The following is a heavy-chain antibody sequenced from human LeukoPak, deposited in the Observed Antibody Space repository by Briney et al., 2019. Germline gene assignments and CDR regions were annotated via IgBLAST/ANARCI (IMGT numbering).Heavy chain of an antibody. CDR1: GGTFSSYA. CDR2: IIPIFGTA. CDR3: ARGGQQQLVFDY. J-gene: IGHJ4*02. D-gene: IGHD6-13*01. V-gene: IGHV1-69*13. Sequence: RWASVKVSCTASGGTFSSYAISRVRQAPGQGLEWMGGIIPIFGTANYAQKFQGRVTITADESTSTAYMELSSLRSEDTAVYYCARGGQQQLVFDYWGQGTLVTVSS.